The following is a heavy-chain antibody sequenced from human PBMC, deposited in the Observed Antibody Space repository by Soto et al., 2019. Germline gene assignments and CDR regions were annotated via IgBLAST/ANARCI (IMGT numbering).Heavy chain of an antibody. CDR3: ARHSIVVGYYYGMDV. J-gene: IGHJ6*02. V-gene: IGHV5-51*01. CDR2: IYPGDSDT. Sequence: GESLKISCKGSGYSFTNYWIGWVRQMPGKGLEWMGIIYPGDSDTRYSPSFQGQVTISADKSISTAYLQWSSLKASDTAMYYCARHSIVVGYYYGMDVWGQGTTVTVSS. CDR1: GYSFTNYW. D-gene: IGHD2-15*01.